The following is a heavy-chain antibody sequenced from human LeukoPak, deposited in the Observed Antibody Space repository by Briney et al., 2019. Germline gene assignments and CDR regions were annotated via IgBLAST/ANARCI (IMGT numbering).Heavy chain of an antibody. V-gene: IGHV3-21*01. Sequence: GGSLRLSCAASGFTFSSYSMNWVRQAPGKGLEWVSSISSSSSYIYYADSVKGRFTISRDNAKNSLYLQMNSLRAEDTAVYYCTTGQLWLRRVFDYWGQGTLVTVSS. CDR1: GFTFSSYS. CDR2: ISSSSSYI. CDR3: TTGQLWLRRVFDY. J-gene: IGHJ4*02. D-gene: IGHD5-18*01.